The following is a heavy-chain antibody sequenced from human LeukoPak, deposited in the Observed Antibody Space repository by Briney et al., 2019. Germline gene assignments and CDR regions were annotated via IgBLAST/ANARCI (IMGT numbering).Heavy chain of an antibody. D-gene: IGHD3-10*01. V-gene: IGHV1-18*01. CDR1: GYTFTSYG. CDR2: ISAYNGNT. Sequence: GASVKVSCKASGYTFTSYGISWVRQAPGQGLEWMGWISAYNGNTNYAQKLQGRVTMTTDTSTSTAYMELRSLRSDDTAVYYCARDANLWFGELLDDYWGQGTLVTVSS. J-gene: IGHJ4*02. CDR3: ARDANLWFGELLDDY.